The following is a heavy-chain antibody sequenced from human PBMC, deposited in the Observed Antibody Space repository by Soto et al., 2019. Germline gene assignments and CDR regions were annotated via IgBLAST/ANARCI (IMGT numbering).Heavy chain of an antibody. J-gene: IGHJ4*02. CDR2: IIPILGIA. Sequence: QVQLVQSGAEVKKPGSSVKVSCKASGGTFSSYTISWVRQAPGQGLEWMGRIIPILGIANYAQKFQGRVTITADRSTSTAYMELSSLRYEDTAVSYCAARGYSYGYWLDYWGQGTLVTXSS. V-gene: IGHV1-69*02. CDR1: GGTFSSYT. D-gene: IGHD5-18*01. CDR3: AARGYSYGYWLDY.